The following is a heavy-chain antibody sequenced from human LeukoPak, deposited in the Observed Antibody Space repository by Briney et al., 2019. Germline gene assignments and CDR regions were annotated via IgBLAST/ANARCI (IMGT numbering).Heavy chain of an antibody. D-gene: IGHD3-10*01. J-gene: IGHJ6*02. Sequence: ASVKVSCKASGYTFTSYGISWVRQAPGQGLEWMGWISAYNGNTNYAQKLQGRVTMTRDTSISTAYMELSRLRSDDTAVYYCARDGSRSNSGGDYYYYYGMDVWGQGTTVTVSS. CDR1: GYTFTSYG. CDR2: ISAYNGNT. CDR3: ARDGSRSNSGGDYYYYYGMDV. V-gene: IGHV1-18*01.